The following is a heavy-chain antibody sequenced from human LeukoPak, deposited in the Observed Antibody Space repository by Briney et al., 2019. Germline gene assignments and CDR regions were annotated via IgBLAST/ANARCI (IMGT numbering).Heavy chain of an antibody. V-gene: IGHV3-74*01. Sequence: GGSLRLSCAASGFTFSTYWMQWVRQAPGKGLVWVSRISRDGSSTSYADSVKGRFTISRDNAKNTLYLQMNSLRAEGTAVYYCAREGATVLTKVDYWGQGTLVTVSS. CDR1: GFTFSTYW. CDR2: ISRDGSST. CDR3: AREGATVLTKVDY. D-gene: IGHD4-17*01. J-gene: IGHJ4*02.